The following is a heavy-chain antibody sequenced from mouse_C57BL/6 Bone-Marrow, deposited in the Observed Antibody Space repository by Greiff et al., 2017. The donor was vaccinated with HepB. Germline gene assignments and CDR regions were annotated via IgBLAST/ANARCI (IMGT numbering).Heavy chain of an antibody. Sequence: QVQLQQPGAELVKPGASVKLSCKASGYTFTSYGISWVKQRTGQGLEWIGEIYPRSGNTYYNEKFKGKATLTADKSSSTAYMELRSLTSEDSAVYFCARGPLFAYWGQGTLVTVSA. D-gene: IGHD6-1*01. CDR3: ARGPLFAY. J-gene: IGHJ3*01. CDR2: IYPRSGNT. V-gene: IGHV1-81*01. CDR1: GYTFTSYG.